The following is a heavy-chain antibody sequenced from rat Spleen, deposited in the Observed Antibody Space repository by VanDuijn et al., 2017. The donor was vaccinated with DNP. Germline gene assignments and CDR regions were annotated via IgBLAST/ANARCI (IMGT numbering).Heavy chain of an antibody. V-gene: IGHV5S23*01. J-gene: IGHJ4*01. CDR1: GFTFSNYA. D-gene: IGHD1-11*01. CDR2: ITNNGGST. Sequence: EVQLMESGGGLVQPGRSLKLSCAASGFTFSNYAMAWVRQAPTKGLEWVASITNNGGSTYYRDSVKGRFTISRDNAKSTLYLQMDSLRSEDTATYYCTRPRGSYGGYRVDAWGQGISVSVSS. CDR3: TRPRGSYGGYRVDA.